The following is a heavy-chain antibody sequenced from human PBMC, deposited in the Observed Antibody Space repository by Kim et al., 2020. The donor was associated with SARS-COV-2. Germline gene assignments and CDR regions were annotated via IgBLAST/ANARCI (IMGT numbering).Heavy chain of an antibody. CDR1: GYTFTSYG. V-gene: IGHV1-18*04. D-gene: IGHD6-13*01. Sequence: ASVKVSCKASGYTFTSYGISWVRQAPGQGLEWMGWISAYNGNTNYAQKLQGRVTMTTDTSTSTAYMELRSLRSDDTAVYYCARSRRAAAGTDWFDPWGQGTLVTVSS. J-gene: IGHJ5*02. CDR3: ARSRRAAAGTDWFDP. CDR2: ISAYNGNT.